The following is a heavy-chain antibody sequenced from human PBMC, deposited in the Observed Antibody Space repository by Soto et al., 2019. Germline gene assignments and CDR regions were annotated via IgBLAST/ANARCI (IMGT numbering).Heavy chain of an antibody. CDR2: INPSGGST. V-gene: IGHV1-46*01. CDR1: GYTFTSYY. Sequence: QVQLVQSGAEVKKPGASVKVSCKASGYTFTSYYMHWVRQAPGQGLEWMGIINPSGGSTSYAQKSKGRVTMTRDTSTSTVYMELSSLRSEDTAVYYCARDGLYGDYGHYWGQGTLVTVSS. D-gene: IGHD4-17*01. CDR3: ARDGLYGDYGHY. J-gene: IGHJ4*02.